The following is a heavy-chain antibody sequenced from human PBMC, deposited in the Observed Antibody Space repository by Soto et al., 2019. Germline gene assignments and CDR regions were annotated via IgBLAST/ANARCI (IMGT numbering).Heavy chain of an antibody. CDR3: AREFYYTMDV. J-gene: IGHJ6*02. CDR1: GFTFRDYY. V-gene: IGHV3-11*05. CDR2: IDSSTKYT. Sequence: QVQLVESGGGLVRPGGSLRLSCEAPGFTFRDYYMTWFRQAPGKGLEWLSYIDSSTKYTNYADSVKGRFTISRDNAKNSLYLQMNSLRAHDTAVYYCAREFYYTMDVWGQGTMVTVSS.